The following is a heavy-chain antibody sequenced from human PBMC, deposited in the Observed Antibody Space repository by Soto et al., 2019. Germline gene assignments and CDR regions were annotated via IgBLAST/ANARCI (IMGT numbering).Heavy chain of an antibody. CDR3: QAEDGIRDVRSVSAFLLNRSSDL. D-gene: IGHD3-10*02. V-gene: IGHV4-30-2*01. J-gene: IGHJ2*01. CDR2: IYHSGST. Sequence: PGKGLEWIGYIYHSGSTYYNPSLKSRVTISVDRSKNQFSLKLSSVTAADTAVYFFQAEDGIRDVRSVSAFLLNRSSDL.